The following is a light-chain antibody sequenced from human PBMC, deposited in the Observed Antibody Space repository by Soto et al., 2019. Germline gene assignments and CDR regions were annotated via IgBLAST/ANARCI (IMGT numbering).Light chain of an antibody. J-gene: IGKJ5*01. CDR3: QQYGSSPSIT. CDR1: QSVGSLY. CDR2: GAS. Sequence: EIVLTQSPGTLSLSPGERATLSCRTSQSVGSLYLAWYQQKPGQAPRLLIYGASSRATGIPDRFSGSGSGTXXXXXXXXXXXXXXAVYYCQQYGSSPSITFGQGTRLEIK. V-gene: IGKV3-20*01.